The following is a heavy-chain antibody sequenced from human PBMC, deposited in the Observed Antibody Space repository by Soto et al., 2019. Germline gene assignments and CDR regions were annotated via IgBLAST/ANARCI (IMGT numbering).Heavy chain of an antibody. V-gene: IGHV1-69*12. Sequence: QVQLVQSGAEVKKPGSSVKVSCKASGGTFSSYAISWVRQAPGQGLEWMGGIIPIFGTANYAQKFQGRVTITADESTSTAYRELSSRRSEDTAVYYCASGGIQLWSGHYYYGMDVWGQGTTVTVSS. D-gene: IGHD5-18*01. CDR1: GGTFSSYA. CDR2: IIPIFGTA. CDR3: ASGGIQLWSGHYYYGMDV. J-gene: IGHJ6*02.